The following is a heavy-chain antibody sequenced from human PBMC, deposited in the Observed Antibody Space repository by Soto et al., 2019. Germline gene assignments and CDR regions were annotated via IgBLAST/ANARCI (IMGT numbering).Heavy chain of an antibody. CDR2: VSAYNGNT. Sequence: GASVKVSCKASGYTFTSYGISWVRQAPGQGLEWMGWVSAYNGNTNYAQKLQGRVTMTTDASTSTAYMELRSLRSDDTAVYYCAIVVSGWSIIDYWGQGTLVTVSS. CDR3: AIVVSGWSIIDY. CDR1: GYTFTSYG. J-gene: IGHJ4*02. D-gene: IGHD6-19*01. V-gene: IGHV1-18*01.